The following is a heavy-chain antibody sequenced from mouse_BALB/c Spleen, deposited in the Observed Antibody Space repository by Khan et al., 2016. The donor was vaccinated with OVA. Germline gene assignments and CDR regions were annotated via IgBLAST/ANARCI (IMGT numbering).Heavy chain of an antibody. J-gene: IGHJ2*01. CDR1: GYSFTGYF. Sequence: EVQLQQSGPELVRPGASVKISCTASGYSFTGYFINWVMQSHGKSLEWIGRINPHIGETFYNQRFKDKATLTVDESSSTALLELRSLASEDSAVYYCTRIYRSDFDYWGQGTTLTVSS. V-gene: IGHV1-20*02. CDR2: INPHIGET. D-gene: IGHD6-1*01. CDR3: TRIYRSDFDY.